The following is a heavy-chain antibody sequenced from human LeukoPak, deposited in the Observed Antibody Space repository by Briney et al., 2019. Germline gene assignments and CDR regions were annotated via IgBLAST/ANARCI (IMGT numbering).Heavy chain of an antibody. CDR3: ARDPQIGAFDI. Sequence: GGSLRLSCAASGFTVSSNYMSWVRQAPGKGLEWVSVIYSGGSTYYADSVKGRFTISRDNSKNTLYLQMNSLRAEDTAVYYCARDPQIGAFDIWGQGTMVTVSS. V-gene: IGHV3-66*01. CDR2: IYSGGST. J-gene: IGHJ3*02. CDR1: GFTVSSNY.